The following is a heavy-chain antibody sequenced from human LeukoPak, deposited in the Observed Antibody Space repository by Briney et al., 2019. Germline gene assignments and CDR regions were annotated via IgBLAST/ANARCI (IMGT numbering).Heavy chain of an antibody. CDR1: GYIFTSYY. V-gene: IGHV1-46*01. CDR3: AREGSQGYCSGGSCSYNWFDP. D-gene: IGHD2-15*01. J-gene: IGHJ5*02. CDR2: INPSGGST. Sequence: GASVKVSCKASGYIFTSYYMHWVRQAPGQGLEWMGIINPSGGSTSYAQKFQGRVTMTRDTSTSTAYMELRSLRSDDTAVYYCAREGSQGYCSGGSCSYNWFDPWGQGTLVTVSS.